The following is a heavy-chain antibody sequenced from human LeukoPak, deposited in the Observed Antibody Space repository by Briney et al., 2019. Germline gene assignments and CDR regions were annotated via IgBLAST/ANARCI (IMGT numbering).Heavy chain of an antibody. CDR1: GYTFIDYS. Sequence: GESLKISCKGSGYTFIDYSIAWVRQMPGKGLEWMGIIYPGDSDTRYSPSFQGQVTISADKSISTAYLQWSSLKASDTAMYYCARWEGMGYSSGWDYYYYYYMDVWGKGTTVTVSS. D-gene: IGHD6-19*01. CDR2: IYPGDSDT. J-gene: IGHJ6*03. CDR3: ARWEGMGYSSGWDYYYYYYMDV. V-gene: IGHV5-51*01.